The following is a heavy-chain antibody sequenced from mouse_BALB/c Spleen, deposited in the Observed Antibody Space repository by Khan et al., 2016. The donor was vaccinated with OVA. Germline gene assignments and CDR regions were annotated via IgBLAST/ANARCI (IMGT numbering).Heavy chain of an antibody. V-gene: IGHV5-4*02. CDR3: ARAGYGGFAY. J-gene: IGHJ3*01. CDR2: ISDVGSYT. Sequence: EVQLVESGGGLVKPGGSLKLSCAASGFTFSDYYMYWVRQTPEKRLEWVATISDVGSYTNYPDSVKGRFTISRDNAKNNLYLQMSSLKSEDTAMYYCARAGYGGFAYWGQGTLVTVSA. D-gene: IGHD1-1*02. CDR1: GFTFSDYY.